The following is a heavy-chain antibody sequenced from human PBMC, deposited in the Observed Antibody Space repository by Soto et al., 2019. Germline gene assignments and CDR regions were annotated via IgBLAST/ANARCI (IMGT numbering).Heavy chain of an antibody. J-gene: IGHJ3*02. Sequence: SETLSLTCTVSGGSISSYYWSWIRQPPGTGLEWIGYIYYSGSTNYNPSPKSRVTISVDTSKNQFSLKLSSVTAADTAVYYCAREGGYYDSSGYFLGAFDIWGQGTMVTVSS. CDR1: GGSISSYY. V-gene: IGHV4-59*01. CDR3: AREGGYYDSSGYFLGAFDI. CDR2: IYYSGST. D-gene: IGHD3-22*01.